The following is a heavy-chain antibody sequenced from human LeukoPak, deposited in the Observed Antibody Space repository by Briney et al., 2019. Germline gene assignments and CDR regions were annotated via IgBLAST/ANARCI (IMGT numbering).Heavy chain of an antibody. Sequence: GGSLRLSCAASGFTFSSYGMHWVRQAPGKGLEWVAVISYDGSNKYYADSVKGRFTISRDNSKNTLYLQMNSLRAEDTAVYYCATAENGDGVDYWGQGTLVTVSS. D-gene: IGHD5-24*01. V-gene: IGHV3-30*03. CDR1: GFTFSSYG. J-gene: IGHJ4*02. CDR2: ISYDGSNK. CDR3: ATAENGDGVDY.